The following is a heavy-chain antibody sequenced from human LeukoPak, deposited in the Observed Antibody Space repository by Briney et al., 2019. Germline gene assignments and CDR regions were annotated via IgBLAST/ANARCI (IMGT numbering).Heavy chain of an antibody. D-gene: IGHD3-3*01. CDR1: GYTFTGYY. V-gene: IGHV1-2*02. J-gene: IGHJ4*02. CDR2: INPNSGGT. CDR3: ATMKDYDFWSGYHSPFDY. Sequence: ASVKVSCKASGYTFTGYYMHWVRQAPGQGLEWMGWINPNSGGTNYAQKFQGRVTMTRDTSISTAYVELSRLRSDDTAVYYCATMKDYDFWSGYHSPFDYWGQGTLVTVSS.